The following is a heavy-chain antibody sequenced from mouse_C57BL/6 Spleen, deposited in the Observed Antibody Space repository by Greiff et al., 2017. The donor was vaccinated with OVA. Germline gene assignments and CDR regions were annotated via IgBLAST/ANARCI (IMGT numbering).Heavy chain of an antibody. CDR2: IYPRSGNT. D-gene: IGHD1-1*01. CDR3: ARSYYGSNYAMDY. J-gene: IGHJ4*01. Sequence: QVQLKESGAELARPGASVKLSCKASGYTFTSYGISWVKQRTGQGLEWIGEIYPRSGNTYYNEKFKGKATLTADKSSSTAYMELRSLTSEDSAVYFCARSYYGSNYAMDYWGQGTSVTVSS. CDR1: GYTFTSYG. V-gene: IGHV1-81*01.